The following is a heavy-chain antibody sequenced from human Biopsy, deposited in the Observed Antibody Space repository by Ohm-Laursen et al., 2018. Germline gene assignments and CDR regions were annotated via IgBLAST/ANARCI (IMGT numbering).Heavy chain of an antibody. CDR3: ARSFGVVINFEHNWFDP. Sequence: SSVKVSCKASGATLSNYAINWLRQAPGQGLEWMGGINPMFGTAKYAQRFQGRVTITADKSTSTADMELSSLRSDDTAVYYCARSFGVVINFEHNWFDPWGQGTLVTVSS. V-gene: IGHV1-69*06. CDR2: INPMFGTA. CDR1: GATLSNYA. D-gene: IGHD3-3*01. J-gene: IGHJ5*02.